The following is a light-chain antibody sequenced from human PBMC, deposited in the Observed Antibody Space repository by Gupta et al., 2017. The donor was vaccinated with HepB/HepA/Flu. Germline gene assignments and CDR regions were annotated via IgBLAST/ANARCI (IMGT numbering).Light chain of an antibody. CDR3: AAWDDSMAWM. CDR2: SNF. CDR1: SSNIGSNT. V-gene: IGLV1-44*01. J-gene: IGLJ3*02. Sequence: QSVLTQPPSASGTPGQRVTISCSGSSSNIGSNTVNWYQYVPGAAPRLLVYSNFQRPAVVPGRFSGSKSGTAASLAISGLLAEEEADYYCAAWDDSMAWMFGGGTKLTVL.